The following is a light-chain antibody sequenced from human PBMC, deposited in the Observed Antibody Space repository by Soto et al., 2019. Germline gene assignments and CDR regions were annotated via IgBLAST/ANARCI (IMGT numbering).Light chain of an antibody. V-gene: IGKV1-12*01. J-gene: IGKJ4*01. CDR2: GAS. CDR1: QGVSDW. CDR3: QQANGFPTLT. Sequence: DIQMTQSPSFVSASVGDRVTITCRASQGVSDWLAWYQQKPGKAPQLLIYGASSLKSGVPSRFRGSGSGTDFTLTISSLQPEDFATYYCQQANGFPTLTFGGGTKVEIK.